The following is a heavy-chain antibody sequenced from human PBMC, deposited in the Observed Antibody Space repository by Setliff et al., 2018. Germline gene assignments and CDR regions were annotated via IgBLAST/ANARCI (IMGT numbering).Heavy chain of an antibody. CDR2: MYPGRNI. Sequence: SETLSLTCDVSGYSISSGHYWGWIRQPPGKGLEWIGSMYPGRNIYYNPSLKSRVTISLDTSNNQFSLSLSSVTAADTAVYYCARMSGFQYMDVWGKGTTVTVSS. CDR3: ARMSGFQYMDV. CDR1: GYSISSGHY. D-gene: IGHD3-3*01. J-gene: IGHJ6*03. V-gene: IGHV4-38-2*01.